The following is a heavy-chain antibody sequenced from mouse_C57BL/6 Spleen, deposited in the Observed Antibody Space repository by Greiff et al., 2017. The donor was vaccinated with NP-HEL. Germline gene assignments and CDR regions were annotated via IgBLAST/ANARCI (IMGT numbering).Heavy chain of an antibody. D-gene: IGHD1-1*01. Sequence: QVQLQQPGAELVKPGASVKMSCKASGYTFTSYWITWVKQRPGQGLEWIGDIYPGSGSTNYNQKFKGKSTLTVDKSSSTAYMQLSSLTSEDSAVYYCARPGSTYWYFDVWGTGTTVTVSS. J-gene: IGHJ1*03. CDR1: GYTFTSYW. V-gene: IGHV1-55*01. CDR2: IYPGSGST. CDR3: ARPGSTYWYFDV.